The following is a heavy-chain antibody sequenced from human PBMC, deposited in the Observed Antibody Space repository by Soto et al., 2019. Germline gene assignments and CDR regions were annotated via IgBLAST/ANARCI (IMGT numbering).Heavy chain of an antibody. CDR3: ARDDSTYYDFWSGYPYYYGMDV. Sequence: SVKVSCKASGGTFSSYAISWVRQAPGQGLEWMGGIIPIFGTANYAQKFQGRVTITADESTSTDYMELSSLRSEDTAVYYCARDDSTYYDFWSGYPYYYGMDVWGQGTTVTVSS. CDR1: GGTFSSYA. V-gene: IGHV1-69*13. J-gene: IGHJ6*02. CDR2: IIPIFGTA. D-gene: IGHD3-3*01.